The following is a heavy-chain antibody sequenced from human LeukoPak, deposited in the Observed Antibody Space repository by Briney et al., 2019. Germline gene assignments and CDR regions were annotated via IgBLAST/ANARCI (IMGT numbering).Heavy chain of an antibody. D-gene: IGHD4-17*01. J-gene: IGHJ4*02. CDR3: ARQKETTDSGFDY. Sequence: SETLSLTCTVSGGSISSSSYYWGWIRQPPGKGLEWIGSINYSGSTYYNPSLKSRVTISVDTSKNQFSLKLSSVTAADTAVYYCARQKETTDSGFDYWGQGTLVTVSS. CDR1: GGSISSSSYY. CDR2: INYSGST. V-gene: IGHV4-39*01.